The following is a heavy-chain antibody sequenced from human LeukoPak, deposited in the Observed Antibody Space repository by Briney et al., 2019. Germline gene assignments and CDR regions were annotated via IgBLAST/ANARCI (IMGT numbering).Heavy chain of an antibody. V-gene: IGHV1-46*01. D-gene: IGHD4-23*01. J-gene: IGHJ4*02. Sequence: GASVKVSCKASGYTFTSYYMHWVRQAPGQGLEWMGIINPSGGSTSYAQKFQGRVTMTRDTSTNTVYMELSSLRSEDTAVYYCARDPQDDGGNYYFDYWGQGTLVTVSS. CDR1: GYTFTSYY. CDR3: ARDPQDDGGNYYFDY. CDR2: INPSGGST.